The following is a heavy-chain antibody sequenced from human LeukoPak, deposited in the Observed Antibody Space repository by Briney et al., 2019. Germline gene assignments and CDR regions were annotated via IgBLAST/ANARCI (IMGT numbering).Heavy chain of an antibody. Sequence: GGSLRLSCAASGLTFSDYSMTWVRQAPGKGLFWVSGISAGGGSTYYADSVKGRFTISRDNSRNTLYLQMNSLRAEDTAVYYCAKERIGGAVAPYLDVWGQGSTVTVSS. CDR1: GLTFSDYS. V-gene: IGHV3-23*01. CDR3: AKERIGGAVAPYLDV. D-gene: IGHD6-19*01. J-gene: IGHJ6*02. CDR2: ISAGGGST.